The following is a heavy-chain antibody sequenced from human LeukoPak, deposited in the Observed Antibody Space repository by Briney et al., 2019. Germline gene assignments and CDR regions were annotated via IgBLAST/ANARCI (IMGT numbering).Heavy chain of an antibody. J-gene: IGHJ4*02. CDR3: ARRPMIVVGPFDY. CDR1: GDSISSYY. Sequence: SETLSLTCTVSGDSISSYYCSWIRQPPGKGLEWIGYIYYSGSTSYNPSLKSRVTISVDTSKNQFSLKLSSVTAADTAVYYCARRPMIVVGPFDYWGQGTLVTVSS. D-gene: IGHD3-22*01. CDR2: IYYSGST. V-gene: IGHV4-59*08.